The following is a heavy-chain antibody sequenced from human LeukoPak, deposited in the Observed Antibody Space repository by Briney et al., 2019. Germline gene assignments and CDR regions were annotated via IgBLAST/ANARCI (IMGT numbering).Heavy chain of an antibody. CDR3: ARADSTMVVWYFDY. V-gene: IGHV3-48*01. Sequence: GGSLRLSCAVSGFTFSNYSMTWVRQTPGKGLEWIAYIIDSGKTVYYADSVKGRFTISRDNAKNSLYLQMNSLRAEDTAVYYCARADSTMVVWYFDYWGQGALVTVSS. D-gene: IGHD3-22*01. CDR2: IIDSGKTV. J-gene: IGHJ4*02. CDR1: GFTFSNYS.